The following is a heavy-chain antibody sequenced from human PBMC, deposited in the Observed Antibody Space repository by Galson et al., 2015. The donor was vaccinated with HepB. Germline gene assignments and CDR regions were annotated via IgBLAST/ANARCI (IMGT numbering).Heavy chain of an antibody. D-gene: IGHD2-2*01. V-gene: IGHV1-18*01. J-gene: IGHJ6*02. CDR1: GYTFTSYG. Sequence: SVKVSCKASGYTFTSYGISWVRQASGQGLEWVGWINTYDDNTNYAQKFQGRVTMTTDTSTSTAYMELRSLRSDDTAVYYCARDRGGCRSSTCYVVWGVSYHYAMDVWGRGTTVTVSS. CDR2: INTYDDNT. CDR3: ARDRGGCRSSTCYVVWGVSYHYAMDV.